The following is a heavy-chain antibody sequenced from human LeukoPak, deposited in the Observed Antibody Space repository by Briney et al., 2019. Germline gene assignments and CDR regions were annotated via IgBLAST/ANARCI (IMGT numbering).Heavy chain of an antibody. CDR1: GFTVSSNY. CDR3: ARGSLAAAGTAFDS. D-gene: IGHD6-13*01. V-gene: IGHV3-66*01. Sequence: GGSLRLSCAASGFTVSSNYMSWVRQAPGKGLEWVSIIYSGGSTYYADSVKGRFTISRDNSKNTLYLQMNSLRAEDTAVYYCARGSLAAAGTAFDSWGQGTLVTVSS. J-gene: IGHJ4*02. CDR2: IYSGGST.